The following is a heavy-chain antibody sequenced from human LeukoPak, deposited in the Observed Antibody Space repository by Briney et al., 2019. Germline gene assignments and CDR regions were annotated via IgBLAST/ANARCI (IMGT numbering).Heavy chain of an antibody. CDR1: GYTFTGYY. Sequence: ASVKVSCKASGYTFTGYYMHWVRQAPGQGLEWMGRINPNSGGTNYAQKFQGRVTMTRDTSISTAYMELSRLRSDDTAVYYCAREHQLWTNWFDPWGQGTLVTVSS. CDR2: INPNSGGT. CDR3: AREHQLWTNWFDP. V-gene: IGHV1-2*06. J-gene: IGHJ5*02. D-gene: IGHD5-18*01.